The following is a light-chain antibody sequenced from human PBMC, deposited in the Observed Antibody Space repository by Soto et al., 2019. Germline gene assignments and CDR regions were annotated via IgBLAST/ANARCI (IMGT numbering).Light chain of an antibody. V-gene: IGKV3-11*01. CDR2: DTS. J-gene: IGKJ5*01. CDR1: QSLDSF. Sequence: IMLTQSPATLSLSLGERATLSCRASQSLDSFLAWYQQKPGQAPRLLIYDTSTRATGVPARFSGSGSGTDFTLTISSLEPEDFAVYYCQQRSSWITFGQGTRLEIK. CDR3: QQRSSWIT.